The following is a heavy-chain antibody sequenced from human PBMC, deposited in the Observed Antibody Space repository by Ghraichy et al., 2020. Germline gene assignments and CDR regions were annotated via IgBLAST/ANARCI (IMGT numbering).Heavy chain of an antibody. Sequence: GGSLRLSCAASGFTFSTYSMNWVRQAPGKGLEWVSSISSRGRYIYYADSVKGRFTISRDNAKNSLYLQMNSLRAEDTAIYYCATSADTAMERGGQGTLVTVSS. CDR2: ISSRGRYI. CDR1: GFTFSTYS. J-gene: IGHJ4*02. V-gene: IGHV3-21*04. D-gene: IGHD5-18*01. CDR3: ATSADTAMER.